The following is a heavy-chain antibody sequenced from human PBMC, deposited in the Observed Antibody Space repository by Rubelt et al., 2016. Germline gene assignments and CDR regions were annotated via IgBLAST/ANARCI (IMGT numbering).Heavy chain of an antibody. D-gene: IGHD5-24*01. Sequence: QLQLQESGPGLLKPSETLSLTCTVSGGSISSYYWSWIRQPPGKGLEWIGNIYYSGSTNYNPSLKSRVTISVDTSKNQFSLNLSSVTAADTAVYYCARGQGRDGYIHWGQGTLVTVSS. V-gene: IGHV4-59*01. J-gene: IGHJ4*02. CDR2: IYYSGST. CDR3: ARGQGRDGYIH. CDR1: GGSISSYY.